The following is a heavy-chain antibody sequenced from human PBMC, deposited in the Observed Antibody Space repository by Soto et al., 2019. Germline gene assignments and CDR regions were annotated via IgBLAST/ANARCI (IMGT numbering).Heavy chain of an antibody. D-gene: IGHD5-12*01. V-gene: IGHV1-69*14. Sequence: QVQLVQSGAEVKKPGSSVKVSCKTSGDIFSGYSISWVRQAPGQGLEWMGGIIPIFGTTNYAQRFHGRVTINADKATSTVYMELYSLKSEDTAVYYCARDLGSGYDPGDYWGQGTLVTVSS. CDR3: ARDLGSGYDPGDY. CDR1: GDIFSGYS. CDR2: IIPIFGTT. J-gene: IGHJ4*02.